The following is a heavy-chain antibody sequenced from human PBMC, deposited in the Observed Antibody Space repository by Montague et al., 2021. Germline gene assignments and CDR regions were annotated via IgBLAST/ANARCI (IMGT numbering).Heavy chain of an antibody. J-gene: IGHJ4*02. Sequence: SLRLSCAGSGFTLDSYMMRWVRQAPGKGLEWVSASCGTGADTYYADSVKGRFTISRDNSKNTLYLQMDSLRDDDTAVYYCARDGYILSPYDYWGQGTLVTVSS. V-gene: IGHV3-23*01. D-gene: IGHD5-24*01. CDR3: ARDGYILSPYDY. CDR1: GFTLDSYM. CDR2: SCGTGADT.